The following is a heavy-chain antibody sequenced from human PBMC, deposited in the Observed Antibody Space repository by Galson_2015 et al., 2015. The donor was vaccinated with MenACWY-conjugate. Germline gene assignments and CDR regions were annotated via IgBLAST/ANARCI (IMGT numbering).Heavy chain of an antibody. J-gene: IGHJ4*02. Sequence: ETLSLTCTVSGGSISSSSYYWGWIRQPPGKGLEWIGSIYYSGSTYYNPSLKSRVTISVDTSKNQFSLKLSSVTAADTAVYYCARDLLPERGWLQSRDDYWGQGTLVTVSS. D-gene: IGHD5-24*01. CDR2: IYYSGST. V-gene: IGHV4-39*07. CDR1: GGSISSSSYY. CDR3: ARDLLPERGWLQSRDDY.